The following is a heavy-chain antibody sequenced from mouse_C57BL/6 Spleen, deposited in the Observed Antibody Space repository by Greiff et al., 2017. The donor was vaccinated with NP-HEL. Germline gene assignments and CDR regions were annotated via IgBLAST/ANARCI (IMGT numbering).Heavy chain of an antibody. CDR2: INPNYGTT. V-gene: IGHV1-39*01. J-gene: IGHJ3*01. D-gene: IGHD2-4*01. Sequence: VQLKQSGPELVKPGASVKISCKASGYSFTDYYMNWVKQSHGKSLEWIGVINPNYGTTSYNQKFKGKATLTVDQSSSTAYMQLNSLTSEDSAVYDSASGNYDYDKAWFAYWGQGTLVTVSA. CDR3: ASGNYDYDKAWFAY. CDR1: GYSFTDYY.